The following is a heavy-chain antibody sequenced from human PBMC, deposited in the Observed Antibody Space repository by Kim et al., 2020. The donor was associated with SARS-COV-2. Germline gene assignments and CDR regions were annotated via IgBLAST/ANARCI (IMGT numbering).Heavy chain of an antibody. CDR3: ARAQGWGLWFGFDY. J-gene: IGHJ4*02. CDR1: GGTISSYY. V-gene: IGHV4-59*13. Sequence: SETLSLTCTVSGGTISSYYWSWIRQPPGKGLEWIGYIYYSGSTNYNPSLKSRVTISVDTSKNQFSLKLSSVTAADTAVYYCARAQGWGLWFGFDYWGQGTLVTVSS. CDR2: IYYSGST. D-gene: IGHD3-10*01.